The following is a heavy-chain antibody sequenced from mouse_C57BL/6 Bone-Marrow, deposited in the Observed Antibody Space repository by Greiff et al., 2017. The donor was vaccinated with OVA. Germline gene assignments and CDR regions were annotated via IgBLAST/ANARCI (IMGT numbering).Heavy chain of an antibody. D-gene: IGHD1-1*01. J-gene: IGHJ4*01. CDR2: ISGGGGNT. CDR3: AGSYGSSYYAMDY. CDR1: GFTFSSYT. V-gene: IGHV5-9*01. Sequence: EVQLVESGGGLVKPGGSLKLSCAASGFTFSSYTMSWVRQTPEKRLEWVATISGGGGNTYYPDSVKGRFTISRDNAKNTLYLQMSSLRSEDTALYYCAGSYGSSYYAMDYWGQGTSVTVSS.